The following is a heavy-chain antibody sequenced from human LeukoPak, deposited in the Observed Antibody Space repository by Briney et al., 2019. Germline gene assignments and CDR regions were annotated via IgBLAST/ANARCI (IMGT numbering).Heavy chain of an antibody. CDR3: ARETRENYYDSSGYYYGYNWFDP. Sequence: GASVKVSCKASGYTFTGYYMHWVRQAPGQRLEWMGWINPNSGGTNYAQKFQGRVTMTRDTSISTAYMELSRLRSDDTAVYYCARETRENYYDSSGYYYGYNWFDPWGQGTLVTVSS. CDR1: GYTFTGYY. D-gene: IGHD3-22*01. J-gene: IGHJ5*02. V-gene: IGHV1-2*02. CDR2: INPNSGGT.